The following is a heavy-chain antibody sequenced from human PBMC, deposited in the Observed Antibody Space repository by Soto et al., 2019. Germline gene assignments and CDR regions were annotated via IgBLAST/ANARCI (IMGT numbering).Heavy chain of an antibody. V-gene: IGHV1-18*01. Sequence: ASVKVSCKASGYTFTSYGISWVRQAPGQGLEWMGWISAYNGNTNYAQKLQGRVTITKDTSKNQVVLTMTNMDPVDTATYYCAHIHEGCSGGSCYRAGGMDVWGQGTTVTVSS. D-gene: IGHD2-15*01. CDR2: ISAYNGNT. J-gene: IGHJ6*02. CDR1: GYTFTSYG. CDR3: AHIHEGCSGGSCYRAGGMDV.